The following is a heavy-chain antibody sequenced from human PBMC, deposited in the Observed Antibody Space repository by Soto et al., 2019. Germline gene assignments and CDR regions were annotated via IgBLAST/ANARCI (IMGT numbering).Heavy chain of an antibody. CDR1: GGSISSSNW. D-gene: IGHD6-6*01. V-gene: IGHV4-4*02. Sequence: ASETLSLTCAVSGGSISSSNWWSWVRQPPGKGLEWIGEIYHSGSTNYNPSLKSRVTISVDKSKNQFSLKLSSVTAADTAVYYCARERPDGARLDPWGQGTLVTVSS. CDR2: IYHSGST. CDR3: ARERPDGARLDP. J-gene: IGHJ5*02.